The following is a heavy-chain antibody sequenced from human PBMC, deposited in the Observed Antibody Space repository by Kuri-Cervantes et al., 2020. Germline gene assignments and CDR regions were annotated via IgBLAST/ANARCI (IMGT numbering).Heavy chain of an antibody. CDR2: ISYSGNT. J-gene: IGHJ6*03. V-gene: IGHV4-59*12. D-gene: IGHD4-17*01. CDR1: AGSINNYY. CDR3: ARGTLYGDSHYYYMDV. Sequence: SETLSLTCTVSAGSINNYYWSWIRQPPGKGLEWIVYISYSGNTNYNPSLKSRVAISVDTSKNQFSLKLSSVTAADTAVYYCARGTLYGDSHYYYMDVWGKGTTVTVSS.